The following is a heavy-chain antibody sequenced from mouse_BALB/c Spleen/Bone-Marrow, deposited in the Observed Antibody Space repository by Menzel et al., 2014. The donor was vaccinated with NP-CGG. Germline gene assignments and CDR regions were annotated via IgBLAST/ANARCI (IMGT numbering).Heavy chain of an antibody. CDR1: GYTFTSYW. CDR3: TIYYRSFAY. CDR2: IDPSDSYT. D-gene: IGHD2-14*01. V-gene: IGHV1S127*01. Sequence: QVHLQQPGAELVKPGASVKMSCKASGYTFTSYWMHWVKQRPGQGLEWIGVIDPSDSYTSYNQKFKGKATLTVDTSSSTAYMQLSSLTSEDSAVYYCTIYYRSFAYWGQGTLVTVSA. J-gene: IGHJ3*01.